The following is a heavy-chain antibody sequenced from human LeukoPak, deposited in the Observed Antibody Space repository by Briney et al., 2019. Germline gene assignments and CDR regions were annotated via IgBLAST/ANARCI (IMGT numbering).Heavy chain of an antibody. CDR2: INHSGST. V-gene: IGHV4-34*01. D-gene: IGHD5-18*01. CDR1: GGSFSGYY. Sequence: SETLSLTCAVYGGSFSGYYWSWIRQPPGKGLEWIGEINHSGSTNYNPSLKSRVTISVDTSKNQFSLKLSSVTAADTAVYYCARGSVHKYYSYDPPYPFDYWGQGTLVTVSS. J-gene: IGHJ4*02. CDR3: ARGSVHKYYSYDPPYPFDY.